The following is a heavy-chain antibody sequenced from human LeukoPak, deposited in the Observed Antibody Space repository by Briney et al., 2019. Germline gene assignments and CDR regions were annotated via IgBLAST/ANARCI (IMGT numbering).Heavy chain of an antibody. D-gene: IGHD6-19*01. CDR1: GFTFSSYA. CDR2: ISYDGNNK. V-gene: IGHV3-30-3*01. CDR3: ARDIQWLEYFDY. Sequence: GGPLRLSCAASGFTFSSYAMHWVRQAPGKGLEWVAVISYDGNNKYYADSVKGRFTISRDNSKNTLYLQMNSLRAEDTAVYYCARDIQWLEYFDYWGQGTLVTVSS. J-gene: IGHJ4*02.